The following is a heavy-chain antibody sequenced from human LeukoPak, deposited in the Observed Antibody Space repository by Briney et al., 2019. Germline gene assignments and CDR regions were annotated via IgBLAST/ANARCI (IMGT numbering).Heavy chain of an antibody. CDR2: ISGSGGSA. CDR1: GFTFSSYA. V-gene: IGHV3-23*01. D-gene: IGHD3-10*01. J-gene: IGHJ4*02. Sequence: GGSLRLSCAASGFTFSSYAMTWVRQAPGKGLEWVSAISGSGGSAYYADSVKGRFTISRDNSKNTLYLQMNSLRAEDTAVYYCAKTVSESYSYQGGDSWGQGTLVTVSS. CDR3: AKTVSESYSYQGGDS.